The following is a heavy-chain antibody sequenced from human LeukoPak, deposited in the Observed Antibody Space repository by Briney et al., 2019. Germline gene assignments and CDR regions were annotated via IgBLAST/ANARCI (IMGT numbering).Heavy chain of an antibody. CDR3: AKGKVNHLGALDF. CDR1: GFSFSSYA. D-gene: IGHD1-26*01. Sequence: GGSLRLSCAASGFSFSSYAMSWVRQAPGKGLEWVSSVSESGDGTYYADSVMGRFIISRDNSRKTFHLQMDSLRADDTTIYYCAKGKVNHLGALDFWGQGTLVTVSS. J-gene: IGHJ4*02. V-gene: IGHV3-23*01. CDR2: VSESGDGT.